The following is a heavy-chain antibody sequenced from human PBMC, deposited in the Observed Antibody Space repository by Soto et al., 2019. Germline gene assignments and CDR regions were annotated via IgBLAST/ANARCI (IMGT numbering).Heavy chain of an antibody. CDR1: GFTFSSYA. CDR2: ISGSGGST. V-gene: IGHV3-23*01. CDR3: ARGPRGIFGVFDY. J-gene: IGHJ4*02. Sequence: GGSLRLSCAASGFTFSSYAMSWVRQAPGKGLEWVSAISGSGGSTYYADSVKGRFTISRDNSKNTLYLQMNSLRAEDTAVYYCARGPRGIFGVFDYWGQGTLVTVSP. D-gene: IGHD3-3*01.